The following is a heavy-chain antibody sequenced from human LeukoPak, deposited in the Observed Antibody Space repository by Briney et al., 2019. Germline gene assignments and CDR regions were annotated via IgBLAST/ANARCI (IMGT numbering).Heavy chain of an antibody. CDR1: GLSFSSYD. J-gene: IGHJ2*01. CDR2: IGTKGDA. Sequence: PGGSLRLSCAASGLSFSSYDMHWVRQATGKGLEWVSAIGTKGDAYYSDSVRGRFTISRENGENSLYLQMNSLRAGDTAVYYCAREMSDTVTWGWYFDLWGRGTLVTVSS. V-gene: IGHV3-13*01. CDR3: AREMSDTVTWGWYFDL. D-gene: IGHD4-17*01.